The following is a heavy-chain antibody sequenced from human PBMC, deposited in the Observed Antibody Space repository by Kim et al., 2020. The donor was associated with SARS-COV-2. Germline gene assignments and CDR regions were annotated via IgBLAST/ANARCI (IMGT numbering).Heavy chain of an antibody. V-gene: IGHV3-30*02. Sequence: GRFTTSRDSSKNTLYLQMNSLRPEDTAVYFCAKDKSFFMSTFGGESGGMDVWGQGTTVTVSS. D-gene: IGHD3-16*01. CDR3: AKDKSFFMSTFGGESGGMDV. J-gene: IGHJ6*02.